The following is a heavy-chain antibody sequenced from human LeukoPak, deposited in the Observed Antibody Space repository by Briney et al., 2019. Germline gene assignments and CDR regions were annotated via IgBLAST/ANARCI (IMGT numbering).Heavy chain of an antibody. Sequence: GGSLRLSCVASGFTFSSYWMGWVRQAPGKGLEWVSYISSSGSTIYYADSVKGRFTISRDNAKNSLYLQMNSLRAEDTAVYYCARAGSGRSPDWFDPWGQGTLVTVSS. J-gene: IGHJ5*02. CDR2: ISSSGSTI. CDR3: ARAGSGRSPDWFDP. CDR1: GFTFSSYW. V-gene: IGHV3-48*03. D-gene: IGHD1-26*01.